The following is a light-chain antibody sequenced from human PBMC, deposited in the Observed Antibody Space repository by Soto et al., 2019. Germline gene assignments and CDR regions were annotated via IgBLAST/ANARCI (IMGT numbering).Light chain of an antibody. J-gene: IGLJ1*01. V-gene: IGLV2-14*01. CDR2: DVS. CDR3: GSYTTSSNYV. Sequence: QSALTQPASVSGSPGQSITISCTWTSSEIDAYNYVSWYQQHPGKAPKLMIYDVSNRPSGISNRFSGSKSGNTASLTISGLQAEDEADYYCGSYTTSSNYVFGTGTKVTVL. CDR1: SSEIDAYNY.